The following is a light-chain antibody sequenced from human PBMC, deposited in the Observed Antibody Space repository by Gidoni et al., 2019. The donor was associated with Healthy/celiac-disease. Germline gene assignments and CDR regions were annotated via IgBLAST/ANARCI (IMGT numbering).Light chain of an antibody. CDR1: QSVLYSSNNKNY. V-gene: IGKV4-1*01. CDR3: QQYYSTPFT. CDR2: WAS. J-gene: IGKJ3*01. Sequence: DIVMTQSPDSLAASLGERATINCKSGQSVLYSSNNKNYLAWYQEKPGQPPKLLIYWASTRESGVPDRFSGSGSGTDFTLTISSLQAEDVAVYYCQQYYSTPFTFGPGTKVDIK.